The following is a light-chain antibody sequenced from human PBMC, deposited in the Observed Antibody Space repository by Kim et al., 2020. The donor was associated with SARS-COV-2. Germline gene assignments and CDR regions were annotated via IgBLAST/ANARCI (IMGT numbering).Light chain of an antibody. V-gene: IGLV6-57*01. CDR1: SRSMASNY. CDR3: QSYDSSNPYVV. CDR2: ADN. Sequence: LTLPYTRTSRSMASNYVQWFQQRPGSSPTIVIYADNERPSGVPDRFSDSIDSSSNSASLTISGLKTEDEADYYCQSYDSSNPYVVFGGGTQLTVL. J-gene: IGLJ2*01.